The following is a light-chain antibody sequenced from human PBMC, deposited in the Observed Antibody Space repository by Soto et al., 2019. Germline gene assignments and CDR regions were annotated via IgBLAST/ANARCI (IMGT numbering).Light chain of an antibody. V-gene: IGKV3-15*01. Sequence: EIVLTQSPVTLSVSPGDRATLSCRARHSVYSNLAWYQQKPGQAPRLLIFGASTRATGIPARFSASGSGTEFTLTISRLQPEDFAVYYCQQYNMWPITFGPGTKVDLK. CDR2: GAS. CDR1: HSVYSN. J-gene: IGKJ3*01. CDR3: QQYNMWPIT.